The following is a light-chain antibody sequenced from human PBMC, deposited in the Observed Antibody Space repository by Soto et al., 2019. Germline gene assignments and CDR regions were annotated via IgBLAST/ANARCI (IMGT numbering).Light chain of an antibody. CDR3: GSYAGRNTLV. CDR2: DVY. Sequence: QSALTQPRSVSGSPGQSATISCTGTSRGVGGYNYVTWYQQQAGKAPKLTIYDVYKRPSGVPDRSSGSKSGNTAFLTISGLQAEEEAEYCCGSYAGRNTLVFGGGTKLTVL. CDR1: SRGVGGYNY. V-gene: IGLV2-11*01. J-gene: IGLJ3*02.